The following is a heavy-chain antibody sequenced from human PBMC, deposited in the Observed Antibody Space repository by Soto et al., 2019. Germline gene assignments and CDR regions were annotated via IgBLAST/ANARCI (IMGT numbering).Heavy chain of an antibody. J-gene: IGHJ4*02. CDR2: IRQDGSDK. D-gene: IGHD6-19*01. Sequence: EVQLVESGGGLVQPGGSLRLSCAASGFTFSSYWMSWVRQAPGKGLEWVANIRQDGSDKYYVDSVKGRFTISRDNSKNSLYLQMNSLRAEDTAIYYCASPQQWPGQRGDFDYWGQGTLVTVSS. V-gene: IGHV3-7*05. CDR1: GFTFSSYW. CDR3: ASPQQWPGQRGDFDY.